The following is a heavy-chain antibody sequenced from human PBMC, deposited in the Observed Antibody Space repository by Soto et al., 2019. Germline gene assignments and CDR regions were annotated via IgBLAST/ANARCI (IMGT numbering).Heavy chain of an antibody. V-gene: IGHV3-30-3*01. CDR2: ISYDGNNK. D-gene: IGHD3-22*01. Sequence: GGSLRLSCSGSGFIFSNSAFHWVRQAPGKGLEWVALISYDGNNKYYADSVKGRFTISRDNSKNTLYLQMHSLRADDTAVYYCAREVASYDRSGFFDYWGQGALVTVSS. CDR1: GFIFSNSA. J-gene: IGHJ4*02. CDR3: AREVASYDRSGFFDY.